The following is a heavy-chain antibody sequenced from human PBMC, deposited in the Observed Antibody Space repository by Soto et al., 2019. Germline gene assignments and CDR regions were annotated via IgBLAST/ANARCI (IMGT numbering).Heavy chain of an antibody. D-gene: IGHD2-15*01. CDR2: ISSSSDSA. CDR3: ARVGADIVVVVAATYYGMDV. V-gene: IGHV3-21*01. J-gene: IGHJ6*02. Sequence: PGGSLRLSCAASGFIFSTYAMNWVRQAPGKGLEWVSAISSSSDSAYYAESVRGRFTISRDNAKNSLYLQMNSLRAEDTAVYYCARVGADIVVVVAATYYGMDVWGQGTTVTVSS. CDR1: GFIFSTYA.